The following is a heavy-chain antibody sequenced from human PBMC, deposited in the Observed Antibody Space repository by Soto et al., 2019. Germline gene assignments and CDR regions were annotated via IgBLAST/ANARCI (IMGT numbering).Heavy chain of an antibody. D-gene: IGHD2-2*01. V-gene: IGHV1-69*08. J-gene: IGHJ3*02. CDR1: GGTFSSYT. Sequence: QVQLVQSGAEVKKPGSSVKVSCKASGGTFSSYTISWVRQAPGQGLEWMGRIIPILGIANYAQKFQGRVTITADKSTSTAYMELSSLRSEDTAMYYCARDPGIVVVPADLGIWGQGTMVTVSS. CDR3: ARDPGIVVVPADLGI. CDR2: IIPILGIA.